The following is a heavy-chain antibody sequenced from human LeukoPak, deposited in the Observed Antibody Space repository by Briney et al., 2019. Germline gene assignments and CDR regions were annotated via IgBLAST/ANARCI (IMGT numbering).Heavy chain of an antibody. V-gene: IGHV3-66*01. CDR3: ASTCSGGSCYSALYSYYGMDV. CDR2: IYSGGST. D-gene: IGHD2-15*01. Sequence: GGSLRLSCAASGFTVSSNYMRWVRQAPRKGLEWVSVIYSGGSTYYADSVKGRFTISRDNSKNTLYLQMNSLRAEDTAVYYCASTCSGGSCYSALYSYYGMDVWGQGTTVTVSS. CDR1: GFTVSSNY. J-gene: IGHJ6*02.